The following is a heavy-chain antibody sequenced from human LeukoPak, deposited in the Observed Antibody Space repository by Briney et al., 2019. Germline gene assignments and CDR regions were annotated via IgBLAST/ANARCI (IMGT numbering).Heavy chain of an antibody. D-gene: IGHD3-9*01. CDR1: RFTFTNAW. CDR3: TTSDYTTGYHDYYFDY. CDR2: IKSKTDGGRT. Sequence: GGSLRLSCAASRFTFTNAWMTWVRQAPGKGLEWVGLIKSKTDGGRTDYAAPVKGRFTISRDDSKNTLYLQMNSLKTEDTAVYYCTTSDYTTGYHDYYFDYWGKGTLVTVSS. J-gene: IGHJ4*02. V-gene: IGHV3-15*01.